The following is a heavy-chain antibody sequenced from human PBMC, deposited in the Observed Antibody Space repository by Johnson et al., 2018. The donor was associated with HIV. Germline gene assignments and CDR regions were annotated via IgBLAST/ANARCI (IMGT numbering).Heavy chain of an antibody. CDR3: VRVGKYCGDDCHLGVDAFDI. D-gene: IGHD2-21*02. CDR2: VSGRGANT. Sequence: VQLVESGGGLLHPGGSLRLSCGAPPFTFSSYAMRWVRQALGKGLEWVSGVSGRGANTAYADSVKGRFTISRDNSTNSLYLDMNSLRVEDTALYYCVRVGKYCGDDCHLGVDAFDIWGQGTMVTVSS. V-gene: IGHV3-23*04. J-gene: IGHJ3*02. CDR1: PFTFSSYA.